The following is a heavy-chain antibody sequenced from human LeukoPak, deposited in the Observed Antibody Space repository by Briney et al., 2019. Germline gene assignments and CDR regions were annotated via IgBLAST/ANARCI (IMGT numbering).Heavy chain of an antibody. CDR2: IIPIFGTA. J-gene: IGHJ4*02. Sequence: ASVKVSCKASGYTFTGYYMHWVRQAPGQGLEWMGGIIPIFGTANYAQKFQGRVTITTDESTSTAYMELSSLRSEDTAVYYCARGRLEYSSSSGGYYFDYWGQGTLVTVSS. CDR1: GYTFTGYY. D-gene: IGHD6-6*01. CDR3: ARGRLEYSSSSGGYYFDY. V-gene: IGHV1-69*05.